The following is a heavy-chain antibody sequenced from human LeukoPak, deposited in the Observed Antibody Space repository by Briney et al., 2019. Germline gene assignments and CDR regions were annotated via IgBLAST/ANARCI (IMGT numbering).Heavy chain of an antibody. V-gene: IGHV7-4-1*02. Sequence: ASVKVSCKASGYTFTTYAMNWVRQAPGQGLEWMGWINTNTGNPTYAQGFTGRFVFSLDTSVSTAYLQISSLKAEDTALYYCARGLSVSNWNDLSRISGYWGQGTLVTVSS. J-gene: IGHJ4*02. CDR2: INTNTGNP. CDR3: ARGLSVSNWNDLSRISGY. D-gene: IGHD1-1*01. CDR1: GYTFTTYA.